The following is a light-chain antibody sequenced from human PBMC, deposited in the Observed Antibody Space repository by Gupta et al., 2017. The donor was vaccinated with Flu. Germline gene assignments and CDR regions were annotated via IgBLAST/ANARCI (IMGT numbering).Light chain of an antibody. CDR1: QSIGAW. CDR2: KAS. Sequence: DIQMTQSPSTMSASVGDRVTITCRASQSIGAWLAWYQQKPGKAPKFLIYKASILESGVPSRFSGGGSDTEFTLTIISLQPDEFATYYCQHYSSYSATFGQGTKVEVK. V-gene: IGKV1-5*03. J-gene: IGKJ1*01. CDR3: QHYSSYSAT.